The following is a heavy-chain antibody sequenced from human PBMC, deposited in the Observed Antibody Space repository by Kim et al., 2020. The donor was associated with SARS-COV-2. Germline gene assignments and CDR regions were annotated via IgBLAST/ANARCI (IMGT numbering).Heavy chain of an antibody. V-gene: IGHV4-31*02. D-gene: IGHD3-10*01. Sequence: TPALKRRVTISVDTPQNQFSLKLSSVTAADTAVYYCAREYYYGSGSFDYWGQGTLVTVSS. J-gene: IGHJ4*02. CDR3: AREYYYGSGSFDY.